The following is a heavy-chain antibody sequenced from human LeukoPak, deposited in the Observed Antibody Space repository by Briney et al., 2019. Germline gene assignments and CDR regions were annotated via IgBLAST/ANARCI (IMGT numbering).Heavy chain of an antibody. J-gene: IGHJ5*02. V-gene: IGHV3-30*03. CDR1: GFTFSSYG. D-gene: IGHD4-17*01. Sequence: GGSLRLSCAASGFTFSSYGMHWVRQAPGKGLEWVAVISYDGSNKYYADSVKGRFTISRDNSKNTLYLQMNSLRAEDTAVYYCARDQPTPMTTVTTNWFDPWGQGTLVTVSS. CDR3: ARDQPTPMTTVTTNWFDP. CDR2: ISYDGSNK.